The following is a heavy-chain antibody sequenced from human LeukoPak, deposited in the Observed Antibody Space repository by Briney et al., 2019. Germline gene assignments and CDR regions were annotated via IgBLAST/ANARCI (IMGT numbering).Heavy chain of an antibody. V-gene: IGHV4-34*01. CDR1: GGSFSGYY. CDR2: INHSGST. CDR3: ASSGWYSWAY. J-gene: IGHJ4*02. Sequence: SETLSLTCVVYGGSFSGYYWSWIRQPPGKGLEWIGEINHSGSTNYNPSLKSRVTISVDTSKNQFSLKLSSVTAADTAVYYCASSGWYSWAYWGQGTLVTVSS. D-gene: IGHD6-19*01.